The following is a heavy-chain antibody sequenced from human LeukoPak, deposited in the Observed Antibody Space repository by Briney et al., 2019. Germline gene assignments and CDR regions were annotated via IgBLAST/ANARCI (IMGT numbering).Heavy chain of an antibody. J-gene: IGHJ4*02. V-gene: IGHV5-51*01. CDR3: ARNYYDSSGQYYFDY. CDR2: IYPGDSDT. CDR1: GYSFTSYW. D-gene: IGHD3-22*01. Sequence: GESPKISCKGSGYSFTSYWIGWVRQMPGKGLEWMGIIYPGDSDTRYSPSFQGQVTISADKSVSTAYLQWSSLKASDTAMYYCARNYYDSSGQYYFDYWGQGTLVTVSS.